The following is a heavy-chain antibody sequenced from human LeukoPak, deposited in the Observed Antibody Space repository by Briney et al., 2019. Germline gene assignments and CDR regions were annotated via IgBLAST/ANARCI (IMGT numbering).Heavy chain of an antibody. Sequence: SQTLSLTCAISGDSVSSNSAAWNWIRQSPSRGLEWLGRTYYRSKWYNDYAVSVKSRITINPDTSKNQFSLQLNSVTPEDTAVYYCARSLEYSSSWYASPGGFLDYWGQGTLVTVSS. CDR3: ARSLEYSSSWYASPGGFLDY. J-gene: IGHJ4*02. CDR2: TYYRSKWYN. CDR1: GDSVSSNSAA. V-gene: IGHV6-1*01. D-gene: IGHD6-13*01.